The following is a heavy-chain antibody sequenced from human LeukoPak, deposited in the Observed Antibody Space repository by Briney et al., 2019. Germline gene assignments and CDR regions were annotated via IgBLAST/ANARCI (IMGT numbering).Heavy chain of an antibody. Sequence: SETLSLTCTVSGGSISSSSYYWGWIRQPPGKGLEWIGSIYYSGSTYYNPSLKSRVTMSVDTSRNQFSLKVTSATAADTAVYYCARQPNKNFFDYWGPGTPVTVSS. CDR1: GGSISSSSYY. CDR2: IYYSGST. J-gene: IGHJ4*02. CDR3: ARQPNKNFFDY. V-gene: IGHV4-39*01.